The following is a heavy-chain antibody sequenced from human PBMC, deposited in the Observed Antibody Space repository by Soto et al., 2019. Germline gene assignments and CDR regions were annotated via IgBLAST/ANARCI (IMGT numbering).Heavy chain of an antibody. CDR1: DGSINSGGYY. V-gene: IGHV4-31*03. CDR3: ARGYRQAVYSSSGVFDY. J-gene: IGHJ4*02. Sequence: QVQLRESGPGLVKPSQTLSLTSTVSDGSINSGGYYWNGIHQHPGKGLGWIGYMYYSESTYYNPFLMSRVIISADKSENHLSLKLSCVTAAYTSVYFCARGYRQAVYSSSGVFDYCGQGTLVNVSS. CDR2: MYYSEST. D-gene: IGHD6-13*01.